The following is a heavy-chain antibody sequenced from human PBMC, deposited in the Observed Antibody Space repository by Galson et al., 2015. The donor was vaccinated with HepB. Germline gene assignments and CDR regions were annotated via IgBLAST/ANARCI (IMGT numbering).Heavy chain of an antibody. D-gene: IGHD4-23*01. CDR3: ASLTTVVSYDAFDI. CDR2: IYYSGST. Sequence: LVKPTQTLSLTCTVSGGSISSSSYYWGWIRQPPGKGLEWIGSIYYSGSTYYNPSLKSRVTISVDTSKNQFSLKLSSVTAADTAVYYCASLTTVVSYDAFDIWGQGTMVTVSS. J-gene: IGHJ3*02. V-gene: IGHV4-39*01. CDR1: GGSISSSSYY.